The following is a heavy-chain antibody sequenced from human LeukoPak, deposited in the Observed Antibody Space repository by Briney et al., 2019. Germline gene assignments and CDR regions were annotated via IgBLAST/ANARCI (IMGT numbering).Heavy chain of an antibody. Sequence: SETLSLTCTVSGGSISSYYWSWIRQPAGKGLEWIGRIYTSGSTNYNPSLKSRVTMSVDTSKNQFSLKLSSVTAADTAVYYCAGRSSPSYYYYYMDVWGKGTTVTISS. D-gene: IGHD2-2*01. J-gene: IGHJ6*03. CDR1: GGSISSYY. CDR2: IYTSGST. CDR3: AGRSSPSYYYYYMDV. V-gene: IGHV4-4*07.